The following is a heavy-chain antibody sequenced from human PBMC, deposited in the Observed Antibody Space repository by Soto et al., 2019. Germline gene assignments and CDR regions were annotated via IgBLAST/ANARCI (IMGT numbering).Heavy chain of an antibody. CDR3: ARDKNWAFDY. CDR2: ISGSSKTI. CDR1: GLTFSGDS. D-gene: IGHD7-27*01. V-gene: IGHV3-48*02. Sequence: PGGSLRLSCVASGLTFSGDSINWVRLAPGKGLEWVSYISGSSKTIHYADSVKGRFTISRDNAKYSVYLQMNSLRDEDMAVYYCARDKNWAFDYWGQGALVTVSS. J-gene: IGHJ4*02.